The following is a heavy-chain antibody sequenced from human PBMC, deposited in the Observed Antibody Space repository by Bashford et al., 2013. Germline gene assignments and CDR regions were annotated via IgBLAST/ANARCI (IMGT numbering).Heavy chain of an antibody. J-gene: IGHJ5*02. CDR2: INPNSGGT. Sequence: ASVKVSCKASGYTFTGYYMHWVRQAPGQGLEWMGWINPNSGGTNYAQKFQGRVTMTRDTSISTAYMELSRLRSDDTAVYYCARVIAARLGGTAAGFDPWGQGTLVTVSS. V-gene: IGHV1-2*02. CDR1: GYTFTGYY. CDR3: ARVIAARLGGTAAGFDP. D-gene: IGHD6-6*01.